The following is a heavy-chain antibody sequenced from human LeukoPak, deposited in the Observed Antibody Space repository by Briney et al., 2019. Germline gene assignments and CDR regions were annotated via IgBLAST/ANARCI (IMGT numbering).Heavy chain of an antibody. J-gene: IGHJ4*02. V-gene: IGHV1-69*04. D-gene: IGHD5-12*01. CDR2: IIPILGIA. CDR3: AREDSGYDWVFDY. CDR1: GGTFSSYA. Sequence: GASVKVSFKASGGTFSSYAISWVRQAPGQGLEWMGRIIPILGIANYAQKFQGRVTITADKSTSTAYMELSSLRSEDTAVYYCAREDSGYDWVFDYWGQGTLVTVSS.